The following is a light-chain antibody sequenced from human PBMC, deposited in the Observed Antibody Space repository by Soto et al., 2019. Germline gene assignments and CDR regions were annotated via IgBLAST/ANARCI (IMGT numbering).Light chain of an antibody. CDR2: YAS. CDR3: QLTYRSWIT. V-gene: IGKV1-39*01. Sequence: DIQMTQSPSSLSASVGDRVTITCRASQSISTYLNWYQQKPGKAPKLLIYYASSLQSGVPSRFSGRGSGTYFTRTIISRQPEYFATYYCQLTYRSWITGCQGTRLDMK. J-gene: IGKJ5*01. CDR1: QSISTY.